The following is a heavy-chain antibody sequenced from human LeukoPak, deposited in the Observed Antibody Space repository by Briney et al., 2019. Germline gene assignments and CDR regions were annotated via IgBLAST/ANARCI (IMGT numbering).Heavy chain of an antibody. D-gene: IGHD1-1*01. CDR3: ARGYNWNDVYDY. Sequence: SETLSLTCTVSGGSISSYYWSWIRQPPGKGLEWIGYIYYSGSTNYNPSLKSRVTISVDTSKNQFSLKLSSVTAADTAVYYCARGYNWNDVYDYWGQGTLVTVSS. CDR1: GGSISSYY. J-gene: IGHJ4*02. CDR2: IYYSGST. V-gene: IGHV4-59*08.